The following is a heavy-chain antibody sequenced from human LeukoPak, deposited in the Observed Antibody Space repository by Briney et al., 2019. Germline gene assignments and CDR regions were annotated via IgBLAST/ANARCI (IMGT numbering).Heavy chain of an antibody. J-gene: IGHJ1*01. CDR2: INPNTGGT. CDR1: GYVFVDYY. CDR3: ASTGGDSSGYYRRSEYFQH. D-gene: IGHD3-22*01. V-gene: IGHV1-2*02. Sequence: GASVKVSCKASGYVFVDYYVHWVRQAPGQGLEWMGRINPNTGGTKYAQKFQGRVTVTADTSISTTYLELRSLSSDDTAVYYCASTGGDSSGYYRRSEYFQHWGQGTLVTVSS.